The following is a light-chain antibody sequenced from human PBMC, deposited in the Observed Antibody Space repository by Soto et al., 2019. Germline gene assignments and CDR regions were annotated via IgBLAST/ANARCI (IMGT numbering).Light chain of an antibody. Sequence: EVVMTQAPATLSVSPGERATLSCRASQSVNSNYLAWYQQKPGQPPRLLIYAISTRATGIPDRFSASGSGTEFTLTSSSLQPEDFAIYYCQQHTQWPITFGQGTRLEMK. CDR3: QQHTQWPIT. V-gene: IGKV3D-15*01. J-gene: IGKJ5*01. CDR2: AIS. CDR1: QSVNSN.